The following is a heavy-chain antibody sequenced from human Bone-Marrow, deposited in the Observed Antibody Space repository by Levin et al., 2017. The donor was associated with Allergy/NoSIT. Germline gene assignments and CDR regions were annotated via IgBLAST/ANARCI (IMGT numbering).Heavy chain of an antibody. CDR1: GGSFSGYY. Sequence: SETLSLTCAVYGGSFSGYYWSWIRQPPGKGLEWIGEINHSGSTNYNPSLKSRVTISVDPSKNQFSLKLSSVTAADTAVYYCARGPGCSSTSCYGRYCSGGSCYRTPGYAFDIWGQGTMVTVSS. CDR3: ARGPGCSSTSCYGRYCSGGSCYRTPGYAFDI. D-gene: IGHD2-15*01. J-gene: IGHJ3*02. V-gene: IGHV4-34*01. CDR2: INHSGST.